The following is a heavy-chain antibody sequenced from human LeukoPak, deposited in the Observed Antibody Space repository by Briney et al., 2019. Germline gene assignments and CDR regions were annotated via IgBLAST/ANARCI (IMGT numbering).Heavy chain of an antibody. CDR2: IRNKANNYAT. D-gene: IGHD2-8*02. V-gene: IGHV3-73*01. CDR1: GFTFSASD. Sequence: GGSLKLSCVASGFTFSASDIHWVRQASGKGLERVGRIRNKANNYATIYAASVKGRFTISRDDSNNTAYLQMNSLKSEDTAVYYCTRHATELGILAPGDYWGQGTLVTVSS. J-gene: IGHJ4*02. CDR3: TRHATELGILAPGDY.